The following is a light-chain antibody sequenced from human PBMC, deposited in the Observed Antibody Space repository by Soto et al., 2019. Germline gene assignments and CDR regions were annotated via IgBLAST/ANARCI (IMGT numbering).Light chain of an antibody. CDR3: QQSNSYFPYT. V-gene: IGKV1-5*01. CDR1: ERISSW. J-gene: IGKJ2*01. Sequence: DIQMTQSPSTLSASVGDSVTITCRASERISSWLAWYQQKPGKAPKLLIYDASTLESGVPSRFSASGFGTEFTLTISRLQPDDFANYYCQQSNSYFPYTFAQGTKVDIK. CDR2: DAS.